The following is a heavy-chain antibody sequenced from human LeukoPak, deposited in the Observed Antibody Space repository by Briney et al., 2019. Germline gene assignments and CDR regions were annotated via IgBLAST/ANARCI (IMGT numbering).Heavy chain of an antibody. Sequence: SQTLSLTCAVSGGSISSGGYSWSWIRQPPGKGLEWIGYIYHSGSTYYNPSLKSRVTISVDRSKNQFSLKLSSVTAADMAVYYCAREDFGVVGNGMDVWGQGTTVTVSS. CDR3: AREDFGVVGNGMDV. V-gene: IGHV4-30-2*01. CDR1: GGSISSGGYS. J-gene: IGHJ6*02. D-gene: IGHD3-3*01. CDR2: IYHSGST.